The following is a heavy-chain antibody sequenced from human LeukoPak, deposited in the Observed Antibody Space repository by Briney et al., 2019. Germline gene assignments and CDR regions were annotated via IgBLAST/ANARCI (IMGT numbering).Heavy chain of an antibody. V-gene: IGHV3-30*04. CDR2: ISYDGSNK. CDR3: ARKDSRGNAFDI. Sequence: HPGRSLRLSCAASGFTFSSYAMHWVRQAPGKGLEWVAVISYDGSNKYHADSVKGRFTISRDNSKNTLYLQMNSLRAEDTAVYYCARKDSRGNAFDIWGQGTMVTVSS. J-gene: IGHJ3*02. CDR1: GFTFSSYA. D-gene: IGHD6-25*01.